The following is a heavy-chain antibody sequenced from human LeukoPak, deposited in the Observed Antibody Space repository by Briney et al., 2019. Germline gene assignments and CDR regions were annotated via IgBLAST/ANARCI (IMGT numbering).Heavy chain of an antibody. Sequence: GASVKVSCKASGYTFTSYDINWVRQATGQGLEWMGWMNPNSGNTGYAQKFQGRVTMTRNTSISTAYMELSSLRSEDTAVYYCARVGVHYYDSSGYYLERWGQGTLVTVSS. D-gene: IGHD3-22*01. J-gene: IGHJ4*02. V-gene: IGHV1-8*01. CDR1: GYTFTSYD. CDR2: MNPNSGNT. CDR3: ARVGVHYYDSSGYYLER.